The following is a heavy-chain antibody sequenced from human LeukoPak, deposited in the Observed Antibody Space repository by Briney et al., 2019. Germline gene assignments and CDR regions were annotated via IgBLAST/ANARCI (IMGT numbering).Heavy chain of an antibody. J-gene: IGHJ4*02. CDR2: IKSKTDGGTT. D-gene: IGHD2-2*01. CDR3: TTGYCSSTSCYGGNY. V-gene: IGHV3-15*01. Sequence: PGGSLRLSCAASGFTFSNAWMSWVRQAPGKGLEWVGRIKSKTDGGTTDYAAPVKGRFTISRDDSENTLYLQMNSLKTEDTAMYYCTTGYCSSTSCYGGNYWGQGTLVTVS. CDR1: GFTFSNAW.